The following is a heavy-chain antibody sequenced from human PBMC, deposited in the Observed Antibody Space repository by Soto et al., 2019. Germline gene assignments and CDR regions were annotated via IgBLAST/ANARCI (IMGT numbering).Heavy chain of an antibody. V-gene: IGHV4-59*01. J-gene: IGHJ6*02. D-gene: IGHD3-9*01. CDR2: IYYSGST. CDR3: ARVPPLRYFDWLPRSYGMDV. CDR1: GGSISSYY. Sequence: QVQLQESGPGLVKPSETLSLTCTVSGGSISSYYWSWIRQPPGKGLEWIGYIYYSGSTNYNPSLKSRVTISVDTSKNQFSLKLSSVTAADTAVYYCARVPPLRYFDWLPRSYGMDVWGQGTTVTVSS.